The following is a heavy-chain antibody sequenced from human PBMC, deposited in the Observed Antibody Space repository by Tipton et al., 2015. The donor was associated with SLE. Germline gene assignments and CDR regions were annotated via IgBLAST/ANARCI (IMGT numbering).Heavy chain of an antibody. V-gene: IGHV4-59*08. D-gene: IGHD3-3*01. CDR3: ARHKLGFSWSYFDS. J-gene: IGHJ4*02. Sequence: TLSLTCTVSGGSISGYYWSWVRQPPGKGLEWIGYISFSGLTNYNPSVRSRVSTSMDTSKNQFSLQLSSVTAADTALYYCARHKLGFSWSYFDSWGQGTLVTGSS. CDR2: ISFSGLT. CDR1: GGSISGYY.